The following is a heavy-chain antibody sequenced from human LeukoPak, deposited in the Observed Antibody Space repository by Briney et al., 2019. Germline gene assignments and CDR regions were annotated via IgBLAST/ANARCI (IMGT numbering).Heavy chain of an antibody. J-gene: IGHJ6*02. Sequence: ASVTVSCKASGFTFTTYYIHWVRRAPGQGLEWMGWINPNRGVTESAQKFQGRVTMTRDTATITAYMELSRLRSDDTAVYYCTRDHCSSINCYEYNYYGMDVWGRGTTVTVS. CDR1: GFTFTTYY. V-gene: IGHV1-2*02. D-gene: IGHD2-2*01. CDR2: INPNRGVT. CDR3: TRDHCSSINCYEYNYYGMDV.